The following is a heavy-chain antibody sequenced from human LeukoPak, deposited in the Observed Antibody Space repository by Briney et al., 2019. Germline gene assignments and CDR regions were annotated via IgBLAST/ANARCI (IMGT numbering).Heavy chain of an antibody. CDR1: GGSISSYY. J-gene: IGHJ5*02. D-gene: IGHD2-15*01. CDR2: IYTSGST. CDR3: ARDRDKDHSDNWFDP. Sequence: PSETLSLTCTVSGGSISSYYWSWIRQPAGKGLEWIGRIYTSGSTNYNPSLKSRVTMSVDTSKNQFSLKRSSVTAADTAVYYCARDRDKDHSDNWFDPWGQGTLVTVSS. V-gene: IGHV4-4*07.